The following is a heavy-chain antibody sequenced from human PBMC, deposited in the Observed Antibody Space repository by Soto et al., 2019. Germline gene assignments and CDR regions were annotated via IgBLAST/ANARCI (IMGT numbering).Heavy chain of an antibody. CDR1: GFTFTSSA. CDR2: IVVGSGNT. V-gene: IGHV1-58*01. CDR3: AAGYCSSTSCYWVDYYGMDV. D-gene: IGHD2-2*01. Sequence: SVKVSCKASGFTFTSSALQWVRQARGQRLEWIGWIVVGSGNTNYAQKFQERVTITRDMSTSTAYMELSSLRSEDTAVYYCAAGYCSSTSCYWVDYYGMDVWGQGTTVTVSS. J-gene: IGHJ6*02.